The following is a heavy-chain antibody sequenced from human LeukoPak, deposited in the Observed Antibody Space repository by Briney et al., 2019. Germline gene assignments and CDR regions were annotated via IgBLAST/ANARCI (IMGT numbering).Heavy chain of an antibody. CDR1: GFTFSHHW. J-gene: IGHJ6*02. CDR2: INSDGSST. D-gene: IGHD6-13*01. CDR3: ARATSYSNYGMDV. Sequence: GGSLRLSCAASGFTFSHHWMHWVRQVPGKGLVWVSRINSDGSSTTYADSVKGRFTISRDNARNTLYLQMNRLRAEDTAVHYCARATSYSNYGMDVWGQGTTVTVSS. V-gene: IGHV3-74*01.